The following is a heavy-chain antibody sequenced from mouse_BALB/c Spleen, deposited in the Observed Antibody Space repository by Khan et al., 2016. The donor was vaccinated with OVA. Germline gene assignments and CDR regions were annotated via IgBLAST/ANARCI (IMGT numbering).Heavy chain of an antibody. CDR1: GFNIKDTY. Sequence: EVQLQQSGAELVKPGASVKLSCTASGFNIKDTYMHWVKQRPEQGLEWIGRIDPANGTTKYDPKFQGKATITADTSSNTAYLQLSSLTSEDTAVYYSARTNYYGYVNYWGQGTTLTVSS. J-gene: IGHJ2*01. D-gene: IGHD1-2*01. CDR2: IDPANGTT. CDR3: ARTNYYGYVNY. V-gene: IGHV14-3*02.